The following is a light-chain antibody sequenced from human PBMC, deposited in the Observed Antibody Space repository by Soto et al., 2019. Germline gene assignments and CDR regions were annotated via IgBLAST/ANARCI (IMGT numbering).Light chain of an antibody. CDR1: QSVSSSY. J-gene: IGKJ4*01. CDR3: QQYGSSPLI. CDR2: GAT. Sequence: EMALTQPPGTLSLPPRERATLSCRASQSVSSSYIAWDQQKPGQAPRLLIYGATSRATGIPDRFSGSGSGTDFTLTSSRLEPEDFEVYYCQQYGSSPLIFGGGTKVEIK. V-gene: IGKV3-20*01.